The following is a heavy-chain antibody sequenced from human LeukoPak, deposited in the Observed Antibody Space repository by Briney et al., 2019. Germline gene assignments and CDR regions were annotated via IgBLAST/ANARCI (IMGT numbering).Heavy chain of an antibody. D-gene: IGHD3-9*01. CDR2: ISDTAILT. J-gene: IGHJ4*02. CDR3: AKGGLRSGYSFDD. Sequence: GGSLRLSCAASGFTFNTHAMSWVRQAPGKGLEWVSAISDTAILTYYADSVKGRFAISRDNPRNTVFLQMYSLRAEDTAVYYCAKGGLRSGYSFDDWGQGTLVTVSS. V-gene: IGHV3-23*01. CDR1: GFTFNTHA.